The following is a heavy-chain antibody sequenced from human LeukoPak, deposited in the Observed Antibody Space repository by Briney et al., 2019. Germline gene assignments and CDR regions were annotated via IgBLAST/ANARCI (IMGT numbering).Heavy chain of an antibody. J-gene: IGHJ3*02. V-gene: IGHV1-2*02. CDR2: INPNSGGT. CDR3: ARDLTNWGHFGAFDI. D-gene: IGHD7-27*01. Sequence: ASVKVSCKASGYTFTGYYMHWVRQAPGQGLEWMGWINPNSGGTNYARKFQGRVTMTRDTSISTAYMELSRLRSDDTAVYYCARDLTNWGHFGAFDIWGQGTMVTVSS. CDR1: GYTFTGYY.